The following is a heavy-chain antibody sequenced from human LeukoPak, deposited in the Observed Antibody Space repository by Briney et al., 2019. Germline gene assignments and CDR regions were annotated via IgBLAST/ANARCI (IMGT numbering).Heavy chain of an antibody. Sequence: GGSLRLSCAASGFSLSSNYMSWVRQAPGKGPEWVSVIYSGTSTYYADSVKGRFTISRDNSKNTLYLQMNSLRAEDTAVYYCARGPFGGNSGIDYWGQGTLVTVSS. V-gene: IGHV3-66*01. CDR1: GFSLSSNY. D-gene: IGHD4-23*01. CDR3: ARGPFGGNSGIDY. CDR2: IYSGTST. J-gene: IGHJ4*02.